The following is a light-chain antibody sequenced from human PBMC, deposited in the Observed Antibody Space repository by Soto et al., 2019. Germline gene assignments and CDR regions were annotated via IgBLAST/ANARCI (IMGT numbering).Light chain of an antibody. CDR2: EVN. CDR1: SSDVGGYNY. CDR3: SSYTTSSTWV. Sequence: QSALTQPASVSGSPGQSITISCTGTSSDVGGYNYVSWYQQHPGKAPKLMTYEVNNRPSGVSNRFSGSKSGNTASLTISGLQAEDEADYYCSSYTTSSTWVFGGGTQLTVL. J-gene: IGLJ3*02. V-gene: IGLV2-14*01.